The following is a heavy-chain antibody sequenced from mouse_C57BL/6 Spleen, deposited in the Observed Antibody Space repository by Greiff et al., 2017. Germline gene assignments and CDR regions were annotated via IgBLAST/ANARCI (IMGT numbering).Heavy chain of an antibody. CDR1: GYSITSGYD. D-gene: IGHD2-1*01. V-gene: IGHV3-1*01. Sequence: EVKLVESGPGMVKPSQSLSLTCTVTGYSITSGYDWHWIRHFPGNKLEWMGYISYSGSTNYNPSLKSRISITHDTSKNHFFLKLNSVTTEDTATYYCARDYGNYVFAYWGQGTLVTVSA. CDR3: ARDYGNYVFAY. J-gene: IGHJ3*01. CDR2: ISYSGST.